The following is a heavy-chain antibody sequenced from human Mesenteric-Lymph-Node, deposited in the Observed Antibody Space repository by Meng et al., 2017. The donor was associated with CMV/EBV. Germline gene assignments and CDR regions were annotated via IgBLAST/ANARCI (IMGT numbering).Heavy chain of an antibody. D-gene: IGHD2-2*01. CDR1: GGSVSSGSYF. J-gene: IGHJ6*02. V-gene: IGHV4-61*01. Sequence: SETLSLTCTVSGGSVSSGSYFWTWIRQPPGKGLEWIGYIYYSGSTNYNPSLKSRVTISVDTSKNQFSLKLSSVTAADTAVYYCAREVVVPASMGGMDVWGQGTTVTVSS. CDR3: AREVVVPASMGGMDV. CDR2: IYYSGST.